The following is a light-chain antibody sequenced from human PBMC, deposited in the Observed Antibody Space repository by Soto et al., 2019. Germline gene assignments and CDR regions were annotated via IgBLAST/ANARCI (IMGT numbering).Light chain of an antibody. CDR3: QQYYSTRT. Sequence: DIVMTQSPXSLAVSLGERATINCKSSQSVLYSSNNKNYLAWYQQKPGQPPKLLIYWASTRESGVPDRFSGSGSGTDFTLTISSLQAEDVAVYYCQQYYSTRTFGQGTKVEIK. CDR2: WAS. J-gene: IGKJ1*01. V-gene: IGKV4-1*01. CDR1: QSVLYSSNNKNY.